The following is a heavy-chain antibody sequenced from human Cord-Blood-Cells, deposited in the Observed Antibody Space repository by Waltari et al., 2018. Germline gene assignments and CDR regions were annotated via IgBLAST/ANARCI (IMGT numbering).Heavy chain of an antibody. D-gene: IGHD2-21*02. CDR1: GGTFSSYA. J-gene: IGHJ3*02. Sequence: QVQLVQSGAEVKKPGSSVKVSCKASGGTFSSYAISWVRQAPGQGLGWMGGLMPIFGTANREQKFQGRVTITGDEATSTAYMELSSLRSEDTAVYYCARAGGEAYCGGDCYRGAFDIWGQGTMVTVSS. V-gene: IGHV1-69*01. CDR2: LMPIFGTA. CDR3: ARAGGEAYCGGDCYRGAFDI.